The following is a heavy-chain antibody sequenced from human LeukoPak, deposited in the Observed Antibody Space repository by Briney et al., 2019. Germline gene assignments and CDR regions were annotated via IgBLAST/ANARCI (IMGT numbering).Heavy chain of an antibody. CDR3: AKDRPDRQLWPPHYFDY. Sequence: GGPLRLSCAASGFTFSSYGMHWVRQAPGKGLEWVAFIRYDGSNKYYADSVKGRFTISRDNSKNTLYLQMNSLRAEDTAVYYCAKDRPDRQLWPPHYFDYWGQGTLVTVSS. V-gene: IGHV3-30*02. D-gene: IGHD5-18*01. CDR2: IRYDGSNK. J-gene: IGHJ4*02. CDR1: GFTFSSYG.